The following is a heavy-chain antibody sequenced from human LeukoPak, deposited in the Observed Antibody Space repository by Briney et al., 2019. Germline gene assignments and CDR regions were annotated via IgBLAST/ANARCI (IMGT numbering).Heavy chain of an antibody. J-gene: IGHJ4*02. Sequence: PGGSLRLSCAASGFTFSSYSMNWVRQAPGKGLEWVSSISSSSSYIYYADSVKGRFTISRDNAKNSLYLQMNSLRAEDTAVYYCARGRYDSSGSYSLFDYWGQGTLVTVSS. CDR1: GFTFSSYS. V-gene: IGHV3-21*01. D-gene: IGHD3-22*01. CDR2: ISSSSSYI. CDR3: ARGRYDSSGSYSLFDY.